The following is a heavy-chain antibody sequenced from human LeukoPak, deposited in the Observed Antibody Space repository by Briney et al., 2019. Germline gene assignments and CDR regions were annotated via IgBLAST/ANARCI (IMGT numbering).Heavy chain of an antibody. V-gene: IGHV4-34*01. J-gene: IGHJ4*02. Sequence: SETLSLTCAVYGGSISGYYWSWIRQPPGKGLEWIGEINHSGSTNYNPSLKSRVTISVDTSKNQFSLKLSSVTAADTAVYYCARSYGYNSDWGQGTLVTVSS. CDR3: ARSYGYNSD. D-gene: IGHD5-24*01. CDR1: GGSISGYY. CDR2: INHSGST.